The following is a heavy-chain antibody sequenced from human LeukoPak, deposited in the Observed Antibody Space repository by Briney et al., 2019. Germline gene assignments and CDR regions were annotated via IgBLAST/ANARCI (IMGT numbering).Heavy chain of an antibody. CDR2: INPNSGGT. Sequence: ASVKVSCKASGYTFTGYYMHWVRQAPGQGLEWMGWINPNSGGTNYAQRFQGRVTMTRDTSISTAYMELSRLRSDDTAVYYCARSIAVAVASPDYWGQGTLVTVSS. CDR3: ARSIAVAVASPDY. CDR1: GYTFTGYY. D-gene: IGHD6-19*01. J-gene: IGHJ4*02. V-gene: IGHV1-2*02.